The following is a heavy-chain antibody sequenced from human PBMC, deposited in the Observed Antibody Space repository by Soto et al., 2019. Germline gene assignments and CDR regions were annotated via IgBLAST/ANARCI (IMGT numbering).Heavy chain of an antibody. J-gene: IGHJ5*02. CDR2: INHSGST. Sequence: VQLQQWGAGLLKPSETLSLTCAVYGGSFSGYYWSWIRQPPGKGLEWIGEINHSGSTNYNPSLKSRVTISVDTSKNQFSLKLSSVTAADTAVYYCARRRPHIVVVVAATLGWFDPWGQGTLVTVSS. V-gene: IGHV4-34*01. CDR3: ARRRPHIVVVVAATLGWFDP. D-gene: IGHD2-15*01. CDR1: GGSFSGYY.